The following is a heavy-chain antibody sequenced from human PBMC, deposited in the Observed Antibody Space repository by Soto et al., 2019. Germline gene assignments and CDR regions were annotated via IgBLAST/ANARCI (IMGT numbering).Heavy chain of an antibody. CDR1: GFTFSSYG. CDR3: AKDWGATGDYYYYYGMDV. CDR2: ISYDGSNK. V-gene: IGHV3-30*18. J-gene: IGHJ6*02. D-gene: IGHD3-16*01. Sequence: GGSLRLSCAASGFTFSSYGMHWVRQAPGKGLEWVAVISYDGSNKYYADSVKGRFTISRDNSKNTLYLQMNSLRAEDTAVYYCAKDWGATGDYYYYYGMDVWGQGTTVTVYS.